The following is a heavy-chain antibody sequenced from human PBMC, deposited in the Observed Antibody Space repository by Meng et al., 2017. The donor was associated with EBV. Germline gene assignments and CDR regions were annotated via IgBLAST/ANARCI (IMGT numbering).Heavy chain of an antibody. V-gene: IGHV4-39*01. CDR3: ARPFPSWQSPRLDPFGA. CDR1: GDSISSFYY. Sequence: QLQLRESGPGQVKPSATLSLTCTVSGDSISSFYYGGWIRQPPGRGLEWIGSVHYTGSTYYSPSLKSRVTVSVNTSKNQFSLRLTSVTAADTAVYYCARPFPSWQSPRLDPFGAWGQGTLGTVSS. J-gene: IGHJ4*02. CDR2: VHYTGST. D-gene: IGHD6-19*01.